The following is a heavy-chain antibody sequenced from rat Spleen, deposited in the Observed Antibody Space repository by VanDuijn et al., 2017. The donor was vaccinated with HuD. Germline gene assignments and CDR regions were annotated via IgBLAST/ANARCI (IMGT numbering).Heavy chain of an antibody. D-gene: IGHD1-12*01. CDR2: ITYDGSIT. J-gene: IGHJ3*01. Sequence: EVQLVESGGGLVQPGRSLKLSCAASGFTFSDYNMAWVRQTPKKGLEWVATITYDGSITYYRDSVKGRFTISRDNAKSTLYLQMDSLRSEDTATYYCTPYEGGSAYWGQGTLVTVSS. V-gene: IGHV5-7*01. CDR1: GFTFSDYN. CDR3: TPYEGGSAY.